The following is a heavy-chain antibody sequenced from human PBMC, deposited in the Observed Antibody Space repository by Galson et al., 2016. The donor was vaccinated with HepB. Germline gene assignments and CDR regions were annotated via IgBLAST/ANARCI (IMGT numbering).Heavy chain of an antibody. CDR3: ARDTRPYSNLRHGMDV. CDR2: ISGSSHDT. CDR1: EFTFSYYY. V-gene: IGHV3-11*06. D-gene: IGHD4-11*01. J-gene: IGHJ6*02. Sequence: SLRLSCAASEFTFSYYYMSWIRQAPGKGLEWVSYISGSSHDTNYADSVKGRSTISRDNAKNSLYLQMTSLRAEDTAVYYCARDTRPYSNLRHGMDVWGQGTTVTVSS.